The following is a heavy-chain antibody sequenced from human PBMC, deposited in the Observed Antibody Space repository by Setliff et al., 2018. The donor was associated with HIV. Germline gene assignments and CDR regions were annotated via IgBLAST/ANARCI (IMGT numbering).Heavy chain of an antibody. Sequence: TCTVSGDSISSSTFYWGWIRQPPGKGLEWIGSIYYSGTTYYNPSLKSRVAISVDTSKNQFSLKLSSVTAADTAVYYCARPRLRGSGAFDIWGQGTMVTVSS. V-gene: IGHV4-39*01. CDR1: GDSISSSTFY. D-gene: IGHD2-21*01. CDR3: ARPRLRGSGAFDI. CDR2: IYYSGTT. J-gene: IGHJ3*02.